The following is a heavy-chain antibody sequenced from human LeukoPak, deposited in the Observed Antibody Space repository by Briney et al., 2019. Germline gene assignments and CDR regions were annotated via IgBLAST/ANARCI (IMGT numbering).Heavy chain of an antibody. CDR3: AKSGSGSYDY. D-gene: IGHD3-10*01. CDR1: GFTFSSYA. CDR2: ISGSGGST. Sequence: GGSLRLSCAASGFTFSSYAMSWVRQAPGHGFEWVSAISGSGGSTYYADSGKGRFSISRDKSKNTLYLQMNSLRAEDTAVYYCAKSGSGSYDYWGQGTLVTVSS. J-gene: IGHJ4*02. V-gene: IGHV3-23*01.